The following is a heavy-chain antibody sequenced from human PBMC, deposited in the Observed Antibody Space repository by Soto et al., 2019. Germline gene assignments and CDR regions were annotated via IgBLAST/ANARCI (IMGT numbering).Heavy chain of an antibody. Sequence: SETLSLTCTVSGGSISSYYWSWIRQPAGKGLEWIGRIYTSGSTNHNPSLKSRVTMSVDTSKNQFSLKLSSVTAADTAVYYCVGYCTNGVCYTGRDYWGQGTLVTVSS. V-gene: IGHV4-4*07. CDR2: IYTSGST. D-gene: IGHD2-8*01. CDR3: VGYCTNGVCYTGRDY. J-gene: IGHJ4*02. CDR1: GGSISSYY.